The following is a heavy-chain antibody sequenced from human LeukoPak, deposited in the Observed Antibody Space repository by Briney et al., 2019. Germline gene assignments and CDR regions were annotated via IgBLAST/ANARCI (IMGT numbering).Heavy chain of an antibody. V-gene: IGHV1-18*01. Sequence: ASVKVSCKASGYTFTSYGISWVRQAPGQGLEWMGWISAYNGNTNYAQKLHGRVTMTTDTSTSTAYMELRSLRSDDTAVYYCARVGAMVRGVNTYDYWGQGTLVTVSS. CDR2: ISAYNGNT. J-gene: IGHJ4*02. CDR3: ARVGAMVRGVNTYDY. D-gene: IGHD3-10*01. CDR1: GYTFTSYG.